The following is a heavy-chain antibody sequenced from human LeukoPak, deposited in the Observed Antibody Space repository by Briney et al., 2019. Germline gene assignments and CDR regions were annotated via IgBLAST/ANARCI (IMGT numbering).Heavy chain of an antibody. V-gene: IGHV3-23*01. Sequence: GGSLPLSCAASGFTFSSYAMSWVRQAPGKGLEWVSAISGSGGSTYYADSVKGRFTISRDNSKNTLYLQMNSLRAEDTAVYYCAKDLNPWIQLWYFDYWGQGTLVTVSS. J-gene: IGHJ4*02. D-gene: IGHD5-18*01. CDR1: GFTFSSYA. CDR2: ISGSGGST. CDR3: AKDLNPWIQLWYFDY.